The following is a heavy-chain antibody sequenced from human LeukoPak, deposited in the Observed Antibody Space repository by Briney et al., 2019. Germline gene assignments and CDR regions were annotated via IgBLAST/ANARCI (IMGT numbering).Heavy chain of an antibody. CDR3: AKLPRELWLPRDY. CDR1: GFTFSSYA. V-gene: IGHV3-30-3*02. D-gene: IGHD5-18*01. Sequence: GGSLRLSCAASGFTFSSYAMHWVRQAPGKGLEWVAVISYDGSNKYYADSVKGRFTISRDNSKNTLYLQMNSLRAEDTAVYYCAKLPRELWLPRDYWGQGTLVTVSS. CDR2: ISYDGSNK. J-gene: IGHJ4*02.